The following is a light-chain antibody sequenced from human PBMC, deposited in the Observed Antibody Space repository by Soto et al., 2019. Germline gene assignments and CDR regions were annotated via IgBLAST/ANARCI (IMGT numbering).Light chain of an antibody. J-gene: IGKJ1*01. Sequence: EIVLTKSPGTLSLSPGERATLSCRASQSISSFYLAWYQQTPGQAPRLLIYDASSRAAGIPDRFSGGGSGTDFTLTISRLEPEDFGVYYCQQYGGSPLTFGQGTKVEIK. CDR2: DAS. V-gene: IGKV3-20*01. CDR3: QQYGGSPLT. CDR1: QSISSFY.